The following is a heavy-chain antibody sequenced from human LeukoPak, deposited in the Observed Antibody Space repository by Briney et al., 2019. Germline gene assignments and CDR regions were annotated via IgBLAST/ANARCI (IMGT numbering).Heavy chain of an antibody. CDR1: GYTFTSYG. J-gene: IGHJ3*02. V-gene: IGHV1-18*01. D-gene: IGHD1-26*01. CDR3: ARGRSIVGATRGDDAFDI. CDR2: ISAYNGNT. Sequence: ASVKVSCKASGYTFTSYGISWVRQAPGQGREWMGWISAYNGNTNYAQKLQGRVTMTTDTSTSTAYMELRSLRSDDTAVYYCARGRSIVGATRGDDAFDIWGQGTMVTVSS.